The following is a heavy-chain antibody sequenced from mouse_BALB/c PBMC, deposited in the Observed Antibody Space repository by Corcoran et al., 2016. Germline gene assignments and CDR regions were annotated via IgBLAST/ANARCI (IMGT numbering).Heavy chain of an antibody. Sequence: EVQLQQSGAELVKPGASVKLSCTASGFNIKDTYMHWVKQRTEQGLEWIGRIDPANGNTKYDPKFQGKATITADTSSNTAYLQLSSLTSEDTAVYYCARYWYFDVWGAGTTVTVSS. V-gene: IGHV14-3*02. CDR3: ARYWYFDV. J-gene: IGHJ1*01. CDR1: GFNIKDTY. CDR2: IDPANGNT.